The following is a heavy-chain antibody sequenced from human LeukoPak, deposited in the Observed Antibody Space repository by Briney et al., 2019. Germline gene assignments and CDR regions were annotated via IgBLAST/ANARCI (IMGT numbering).Heavy chain of an antibody. CDR3: ARHRPRDGYNYFDY. D-gene: IGHD5-24*01. CDR1: GGSISSYY. CDR2: IYYSGST. J-gene: IGHJ4*02. Sequence: SETLSLTCTVSGGSISSYYWSWIRQPPGKGLERIGYIYYSGSTNYNPSLKSRVTISVDTSKNQFSLKLSSVTAADTAVYYCARHRPRDGYNYFDYWGQGTLVTVSS. V-gene: IGHV4-59*08.